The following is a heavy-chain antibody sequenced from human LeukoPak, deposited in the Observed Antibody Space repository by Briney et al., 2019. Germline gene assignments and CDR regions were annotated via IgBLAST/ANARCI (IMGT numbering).Heavy chain of an antibody. CDR2: IGPSTGQT. CDR1: GYTFIVNG. V-gene: IGHV1-18*01. CDR3: ARNKRGSVVGGSNVDYFYKMDV. J-gene: IGHJ6*03. Sequence: GASVKVSCRASGYTFIVNGISWVRQAPGQGLEWVGWIGPSTGQTNYAQNFQGRVTLSTDTSTSTVYMELRSLTSDDTAVYFCARNKRGSVVGGSNVDYFYKMDVWGKGTTVIVSS. D-gene: IGHD1-26*01.